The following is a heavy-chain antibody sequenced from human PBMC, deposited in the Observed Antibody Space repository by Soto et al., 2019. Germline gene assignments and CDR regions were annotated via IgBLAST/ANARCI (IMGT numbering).Heavy chain of an antibody. V-gene: IGHV3-33*01. CDR1: GFSFSDYG. Sequence: QVQLVESGGGVVQPGRTVRLSCVASGFSFSDYGIHWVRQAPGKGLEWVAIIWYDGSNKYYVDSVKGRFTVSRDNSKNTLYLQVNSLTAEDTAVYYCARDGGGNEQFDYWGQGTLVTVSS. D-gene: IGHD5-12*01. CDR3: ARDGGGNEQFDY. CDR2: IWYDGSNK. J-gene: IGHJ4*02.